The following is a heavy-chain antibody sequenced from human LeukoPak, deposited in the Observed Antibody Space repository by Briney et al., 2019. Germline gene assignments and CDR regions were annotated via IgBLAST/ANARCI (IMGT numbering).Heavy chain of an antibody. J-gene: IGHJ6*02. Sequence: SETLSLTCAVYGGSFSGYYWSWIRQPPGKGLEWIGEINHSGSTNYNPSLKSRVIISVDTSKNQFSLKLSSVTAADTAVYYCARGRGYCSGGSCPRQPYGMDVWGQGTTVTVSS. CDR1: GGSFSGYY. CDR3: ARGRGYCSGGSCPRQPYGMDV. CDR2: INHSGST. V-gene: IGHV4-34*01. D-gene: IGHD2-15*01.